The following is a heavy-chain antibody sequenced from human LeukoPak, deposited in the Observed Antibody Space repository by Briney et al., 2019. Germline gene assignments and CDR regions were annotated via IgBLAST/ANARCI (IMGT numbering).Heavy chain of an antibody. V-gene: IGHV2-5*02. CDR1: GFSLSTSGAG. CDR3: ANRLKVPPYQRAFDY. D-gene: IGHD3-16*01. Sequence: SGPTLVQPTQTLTLTCTFSGFSLSTSGAGVGWLRQPPGQALEWLALIYWDDDKRYSPSLKDRLIITKHTSNNRVILIMTNMDPVDTATYYCANRLKVPPYQRAFDYWGQGILVTVSS. J-gene: IGHJ4*02. CDR2: IYWDDDK.